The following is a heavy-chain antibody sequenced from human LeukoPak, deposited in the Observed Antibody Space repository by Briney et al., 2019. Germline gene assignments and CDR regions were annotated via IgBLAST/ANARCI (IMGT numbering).Heavy chain of an antibody. CDR2: IYYSGST. J-gene: IGHJ4*02. V-gene: IGHV4-30-4*01. Sequence: SETLSLTCAVYGGSLSGYYWSWIRQPPGKGLEWIGYIYYSGSTYYNPSLKSRVTISVDTSKNQFSLKLSSVTAADTAVYYCASGIRGYFDYWGQGTLVTVSS. D-gene: IGHD3-10*01. CDR1: GGSLSGYY. CDR3: ASGIRGYFDY.